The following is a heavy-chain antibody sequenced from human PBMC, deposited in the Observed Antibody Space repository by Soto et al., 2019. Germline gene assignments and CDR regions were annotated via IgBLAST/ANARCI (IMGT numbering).Heavy chain of an antibody. CDR3: ALGLVTTLHY. CDR2: IYHSGSP. CDR1: VGSISSGGYS. J-gene: IGHJ4*02. D-gene: IGHD4-17*01. Sequence: QLQLQESGSGLVKPSETLSLTCAVSVGSISSGGYSWSWIRQPPGKGLEWIGYIYHSGSPYYNPSLTTRVPISLDRSKNQSTLKLRSVTAADTSGYYCALGLVTTLHYWGQGTLATVSS. V-gene: IGHV4-30-2*01.